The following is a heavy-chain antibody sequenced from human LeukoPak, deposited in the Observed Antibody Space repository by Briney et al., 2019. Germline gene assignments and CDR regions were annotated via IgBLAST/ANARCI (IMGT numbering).Heavy chain of an antibody. CDR2: ILYDGTNK. CDR1: GFPFSGYA. J-gene: IGHJ4*02. V-gene: IGHV3-30-3*01. Sequence: PGRSLRLSCTASGFPFSGYAMHWVRQAPGRGPEWVAVILYDGTNKNYADSVKGRFTISRDNSENRLYLRMNSLRAEDTAVYYCARSLTTSWYSVDYWGQGTLVTVSS. CDR3: ARSLTTSWYSVDY. D-gene: IGHD6-13*01.